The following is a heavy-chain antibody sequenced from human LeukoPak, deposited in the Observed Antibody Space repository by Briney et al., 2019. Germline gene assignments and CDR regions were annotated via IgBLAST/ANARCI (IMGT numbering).Heavy chain of an antibody. V-gene: IGHV4-39*07. CDR3: ARNLIPEQLVVNF. CDR1: GGSISSSSYY. CDR2: IYYSGST. D-gene: IGHD6-13*01. Sequence: KPSETLSLTCTVSGGSISSSSYYWGWIRQPPGKGLEWIGSIYYSGSTYYNPSLKSRVTISVDTSKNQFSLNLQSVTPEDTAVYYCARNLIPEQLVVNFWGQGTLVTVSS. J-gene: IGHJ4*02.